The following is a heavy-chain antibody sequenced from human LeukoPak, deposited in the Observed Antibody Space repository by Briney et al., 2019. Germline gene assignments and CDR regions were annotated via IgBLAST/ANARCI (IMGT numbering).Heavy chain of an antibody. J-gene: IGHJ4*02. CDR3: AREAEITRFDY. D-gene: IGHD5-24*01. CDR2: TSYRSKWYN. V-gene: IGHV6-1*01. CDR1: GDSVSTNSDA. Sequence: SQTLSLTCAISGDSVSTNSDAWNWIRQSPSRGLEWLGRTSYRSKWYNDYAVSVKSRITITPDTSKNQFSLQLNSVTPEDTAVYYCAREAEITRFDYWGQGTLVTVSS.